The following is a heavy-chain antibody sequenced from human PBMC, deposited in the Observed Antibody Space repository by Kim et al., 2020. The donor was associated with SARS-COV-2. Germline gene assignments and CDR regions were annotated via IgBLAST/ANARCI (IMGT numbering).Heavy chain of an antibody. J-gene: IGHJ4*02. CDR3: AITGIGGATYDY. Sequence: NYAQKFRGSVTITADKSTSTAYMELSSLRSEDTAVYYCAITGIGGATYDYWGQGTLVTVSS. D-gene: IGHD1-26*01. V-gene: IGHV1-69*02.